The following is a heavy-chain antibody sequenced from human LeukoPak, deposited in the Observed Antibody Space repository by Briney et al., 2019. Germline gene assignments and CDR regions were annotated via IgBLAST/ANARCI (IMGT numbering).Heavy chain of an antibody. V-gene: IGHV4-34*01. CDR1: VGSFSGYY. CDR2: INHSGST. CDR3: ARGLSITMIVVVTSNWFDP. Sequence: SETLSLTCVVYVGSFSGYYWSSIRPPPGKGLEWIGEINHSGSTNYNPSLKSRVTISVDTSKNPFSLKLSSVTAADTAVYYCARGLSITMIVVVTSNWFDPWGQGTLVTVSS. J-gene: IGHJ5*02. D-gene: IGHD3-22*01.